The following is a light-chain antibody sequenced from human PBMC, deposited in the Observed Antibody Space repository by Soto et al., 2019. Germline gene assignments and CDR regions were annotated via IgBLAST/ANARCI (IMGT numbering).Light chain of an antibody. J-gene: IGKJ1*01. CDR2: QTS. CDR3: HQRQSWPLT. Sequence: EIVLTQSPATLSSFPGDRVTLSCRASQYINTRLAWYQHRPGQSPRLLIYQTSLRAAGIPARFSASGSGTDFTLTISDVQPEDFALYSCHQRQSWPLTFGQGTKVDI. V-gene: IGKV3-11*01. CDR1: QYINTR.